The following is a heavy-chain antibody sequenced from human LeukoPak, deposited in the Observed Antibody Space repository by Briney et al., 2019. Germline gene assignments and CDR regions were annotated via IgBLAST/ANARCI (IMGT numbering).Heavy chain of an antibody. J-gene: IGHJ6*03. Sequence: SVKVSCKASGGTFSSYAISWVRQAPGRGLEWMGGIIPIFGTANYAQKFQGRVTITADESTSTAYMELSSLRSEDTAVYYCARVPRHANNWNDHYYYYYYMDVWGKGTTVTISS. D-gene: IGHD1-20*01. CDR1: GGTFSSYA. CDR2: IIPIFGTA. V-gene: IGHV1-69*13. CDR3: ARVPRHANNWNDHYYYYYYMDV.